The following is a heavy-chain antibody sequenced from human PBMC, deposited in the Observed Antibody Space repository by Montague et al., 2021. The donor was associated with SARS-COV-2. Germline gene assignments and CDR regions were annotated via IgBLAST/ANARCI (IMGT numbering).Heavy chain of an antibody. CDR1: GGSFSGYY. D-gene: IGHD3-10*01. CDR3: ARWISRLRGVDE. V-gene: IGHV4-34*01. CDR2: ITHRGST. Sequence: SETLSLTCAVYGGSFSGYYWTWIRQAPGKGLEWIWEITHRGSTTYNPSLGSRVTISVDTSTKQFSLKLRSVTAADTAVYYCARWISRLRGVDEWGQGTLVTVSS. J-gene: IGHJ4*02.